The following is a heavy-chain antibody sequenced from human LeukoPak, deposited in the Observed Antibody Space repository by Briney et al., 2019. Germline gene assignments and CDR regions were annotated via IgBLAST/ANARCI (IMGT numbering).Heavy chain of an antibody. CDR2: IYYSGST. Sequence: PSETLSLTCTVSGGSISSYYWSWIRQPPGKGLEWIGYIYYSGSTNYNPSLKSRVTISVDTSKNQFSLKLSSVTAADTAVYYCARGEVGYCSSTSCYPRGFDYWGQGTLVTVSS. D-gene: IGHD2-2*01. V-gene: IGHV4-59*01. J-gene: IGHJ4*02. CDR1: GGSISSYY. CDR3: ARGEVGYCSSTSCYPRGFDY.